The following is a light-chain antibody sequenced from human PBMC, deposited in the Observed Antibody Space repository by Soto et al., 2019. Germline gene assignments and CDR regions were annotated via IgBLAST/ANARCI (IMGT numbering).Light chain of an antibody. CDR2: GVS. Sequence: DIQMTQFPSSLSASVGYRVTITCRASQSISTYLNWYPQKPVKAPKLRIYGVSSLQSEVPSRFSGSGSGTDFTLTISSLHTAACATYDCHQSYSGSYTVGQGTKLEIK. J-gene: IGKJ2*01. V-gene: IGKV1-39*01. CDR1: QSISTY. CDR3: HQSYSGSYT.